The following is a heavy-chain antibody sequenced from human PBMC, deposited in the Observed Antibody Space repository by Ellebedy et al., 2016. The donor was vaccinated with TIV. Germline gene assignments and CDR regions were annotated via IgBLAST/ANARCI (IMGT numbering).Heavy chain of an antibody. Sequence: GESLKISCAASGLPFNTNTMNWVRQPPGKGLEWVSSISSTSTYIYYADSVKGRFIISKDNANNSLTLHMTSLTAAETAVYYCARGQTPNAMDVWGQGTTVTVSS. V-gene: IGHV3-21*01. CDR1: GLPFNTNT. CDR3: ARGQTPNAMDV. J-gene: IGHJ6*02. CDR2: ISSTSTYI.